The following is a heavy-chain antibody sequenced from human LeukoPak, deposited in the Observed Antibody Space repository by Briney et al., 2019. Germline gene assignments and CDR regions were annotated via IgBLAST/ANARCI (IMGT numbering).Heavy chain of an antibody. CDR2: INSDGSST. D-gene: IGHD3-22*01. V-gene: IGHV3-74*01. Sequence: GGSLRLSCAASGFTFSSYCMHWVRHAPGKGLVWVSRINSDGSSTSYADSVKGRFTISRDNAKNTLYLQMNSLRAEDTAVYYCARAPLNYYDSSVYYGMDVWGQGTTVTVSS. J-gene: IGHJ6*02. CDR3: ARAPLNYYDSSVYYGMDV. CDR1: GFTFSSYC.